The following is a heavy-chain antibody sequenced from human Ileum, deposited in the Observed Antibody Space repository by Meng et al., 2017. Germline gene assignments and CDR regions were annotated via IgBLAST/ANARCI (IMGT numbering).Heavy chain of an antibody. V-gene: IGHV4-59*11. D-gene: IGHD3-16*02. J-gene: IGHJ4*02. CDR1: GDSLGTHY. CDR3: ARSFHESSWGSYRYLFGL. Sequence: GQLRGLGPGLVQPSATLSLACTVSGDSLGTHYWSWIRQPTGKGLEWIGYVFYSGSTNYNPSLKSRVAISVDTSKNQVSLKLTSVTAADTAVYYCARSFHESSWGSYRYLFGLWGQGALVTVSS. CDR2: VFYSGST.